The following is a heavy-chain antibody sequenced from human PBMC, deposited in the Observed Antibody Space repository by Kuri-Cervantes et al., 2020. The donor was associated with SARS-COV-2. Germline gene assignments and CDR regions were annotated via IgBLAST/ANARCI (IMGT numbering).Heavy chain of an antibody. D-gene: IGHD6-13*01. CDR2: IRYDGSNK. Sequence: LSLTCAASGFTSSSDGMHWVRQAPGKGLGWVAFIRYDGSNKYYADSVKGRFTISRDNSKNTLYLQMNSLRAEDTAVYYCSKDTRSSSWYVFDYWGQGTLVTVSS. CDR3: SKDTRSSSWYVFDY. CDR1: GFTSSSDG. J-gene: IGHJ4*02. V-gene: IGHV3-30*02.